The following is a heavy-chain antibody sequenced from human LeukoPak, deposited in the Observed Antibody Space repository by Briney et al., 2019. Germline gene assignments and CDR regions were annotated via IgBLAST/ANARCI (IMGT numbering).Heavy chain of an antibody. CDR1: GYTFTIYA. D-gene: IGHD1-26*01. CDR3: ARDRGSYLLAY. CDR2: ISAGNGNT. Sequence: ASVKVSCEASGYTFTIYAIHWVRQAPGQRLEWMGWISAGNGNTKYSQEFQGRVTFTRDTSASTAYMELSSLTSEDTAVYYCARDRGSYLLAYWGQGTLVTVSS. J-gene: IGHJ4*02. V-gene: IGHV1-3*01.